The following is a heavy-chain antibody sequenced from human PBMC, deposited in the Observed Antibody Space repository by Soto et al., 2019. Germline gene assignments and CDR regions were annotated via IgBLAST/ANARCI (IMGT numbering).Heavy chain of an antibody. Sequence: ASVKVSCKASGYTFTGYYMHWVRQAPGQGLEWMGWINPNSGGTNYAQKFQGWVTMTRDTSISTAYMELSRLRSDDTAVYYCARDGNDILTGYYRNTYYYYGMEVLGQGTTVSVSS. V-gene: IGHV1-2*04. J-gene: IGHJ6*01. CDR2: INPNSGGT. CDR3: ARDGNDILTGYYRNTYYYYGMEV. D-gene: IGHD3-9*01. CDR1: GYTFTGYY.